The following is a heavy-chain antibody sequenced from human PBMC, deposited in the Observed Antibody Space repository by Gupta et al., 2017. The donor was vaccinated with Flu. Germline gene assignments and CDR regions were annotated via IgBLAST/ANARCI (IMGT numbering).Heavy chain of an antibody. J-gene: IGHJ6*02. D-gene: IGHD3-16*01. Sequence: PGNGLEWMGMIFPGDSDTRYSPSLQGQVTISVDKSTKTAFLEWSSLKASDTAMYYCARVTMTSYYDGSGSFPTYGMDVWGQGTTVTVAS. CDR3: ARVTMTSYYDGSGSFPTYGMDV. CDR2: IFPGDSDT. V-gene: IGHV5-51*01.